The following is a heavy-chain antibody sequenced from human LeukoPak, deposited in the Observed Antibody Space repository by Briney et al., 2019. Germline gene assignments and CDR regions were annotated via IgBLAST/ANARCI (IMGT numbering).Heavy chain of an antibody. V-gene: IGHV4-59*01. Sequence: SETLSLTCAVYGGSFSGYYWSWIRQPPGKGLEWIGYIYYSGSTNYNPSLKSRVTISVDTSKNQFSLKLSSVTAADTAVYYCARTTEGGYTYDYFYYCMDVWGKGTTVTISS. D-gene: IGHD5-18*01. CDR3: ARTTEGGYTYDYFYYCMDV. CDR2: IYYSGST. J-gene: IGHJ6*03. CDR1: GGSFSGYY.